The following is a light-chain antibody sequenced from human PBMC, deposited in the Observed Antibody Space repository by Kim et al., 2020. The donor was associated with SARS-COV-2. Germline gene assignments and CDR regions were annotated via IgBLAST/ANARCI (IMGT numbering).Light chain of an antibody. Sequence: QSALTQPDSVSGSPGQSITISCTGTGNDIGYYNYVSWYQQHPGKAPKVIIYDVKKRPSGVSGRFSASKSGNTASLTISGLQPEDEADYYCSSYTSSSTYVFGSGTMVTVL. CDR2: DVK. CDR3: SSYTSSSTYV. V-gene: IGLV2-14*03. J-gene: IGLJ1*01. CDR1: GNDIGYYNY.